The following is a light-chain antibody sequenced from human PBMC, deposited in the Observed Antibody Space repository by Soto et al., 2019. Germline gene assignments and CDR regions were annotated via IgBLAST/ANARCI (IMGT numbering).Light chain of an antibody. J-gene: IGLJ1*01. Sequence: QSALTQPASVSGSPGQSITISCTGTSSDVGDYNYVSWYQQHPGKAPKLLIFEVRHRPSGVSNRFSGSKSANTASLTSSGLQAEDEADDYCTSYTTSSTLYVFGTGTKVTVL. CDR1: SSDVGDYNY. V-gene: IGLV2-14*01. CDR3: TSYTTSSTLYV. CDR2: EVR.